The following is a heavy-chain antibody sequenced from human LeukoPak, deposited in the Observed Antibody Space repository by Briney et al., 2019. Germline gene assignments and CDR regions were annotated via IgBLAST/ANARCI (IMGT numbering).Heavy chain of an antibody. CDR2: IWYDGSNK. V-gene: IGHV3-33*01. J-gene: IGHJ4*02. D-gene: IGHD3-22*01. CDR3: ARAGATYYYDSSGYYYDY. CDR1: GFTFSSYG. Sequence: GGSLRLSCAASGFTFSSYGMHWVRQAPGKGLEWVAVIWYDGSNKYYADSVKGRFTISRDSSKNTLYLQMNSLRAEDTAVYYCARAGATYYYDSSGYYYDYWGQGTLVTVSS.